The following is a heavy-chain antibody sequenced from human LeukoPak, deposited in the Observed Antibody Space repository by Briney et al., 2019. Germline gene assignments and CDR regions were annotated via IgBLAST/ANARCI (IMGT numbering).Heavy chain of an antibody. CDR1: GYIFINHG. CDR2: ISAYNGRT. CDR3: AGWGASPNDF. V-gene: IGHV1-18*01. Sequence: ASVKVSCKASGYIFINHGMAWVRQAPGQGLQYMGWISAYNGRTDYAQNLQGRVTMTTDTATTTAYMELRSMTPDDTAVYFCAGWGASPNDFWGQGTLVTVSS. J-gene: IGHJ4*02. D-gene: IGHD3-16*01.